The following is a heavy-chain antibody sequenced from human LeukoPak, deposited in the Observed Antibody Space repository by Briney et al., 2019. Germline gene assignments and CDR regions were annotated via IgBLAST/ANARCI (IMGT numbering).Heavy chain of an antibody. Sequence: GGSLNFSGKVPGFPFSGIWLSWVRQAPGKGLEWVANINQDGSEKYYVDSVKGRFTMSRDNAKNLLYLQMNSLRAEDRAVYYCARGRSSVDYWGQGTLVTVSS. CDR3: ARGRSSVDY. D-gene: IGHD6-19*01. CDR2: INQDGSEK. CDR1: GFPFSGIW. J-gene: IGHJ4*02. V-gene: IGHV3-7*01.